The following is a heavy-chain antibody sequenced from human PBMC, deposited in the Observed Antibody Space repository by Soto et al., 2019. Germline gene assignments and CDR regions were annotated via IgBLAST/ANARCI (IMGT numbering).Heavy chain of an antibody. CDR1: GFSLRTSGMC. CDR2: VDWDGDK. CDR3: ARRAAYSGSYFFDY. D-gene: IGHD6-6*01. J-gene: IGHJ4*02. V-gene: IGHV2-70*01. Sequence: GSGPTLVNPTQTLTLTCTFSGFSLRTSGMCVSWIRQPPGKALEWLALVDWDGDKYYNTSLKTRLTISRDTSKNQVVLTMTNMDPVDTATYYCARRAAYSGSYFFDYWGQGSLVTVSS.